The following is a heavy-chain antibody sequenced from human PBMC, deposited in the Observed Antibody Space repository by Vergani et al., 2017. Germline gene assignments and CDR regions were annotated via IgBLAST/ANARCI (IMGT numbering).Heavy chain of an antibody. J-gene: IGHJ4*02. Sequence: EVQLVESGGGLVKPGGSLRLSCAASGFTFSSYSMNWVRQAPGKGLEWVSSISSSSSYRYYADSVKGRFTISRDNAKNSLYLQMNSLRAEDTAVYYCARDLFYYDSSGYYSGVFDYWGQGTLVTVSS. CDR1: GFTFSSYS. CDR2: ISSSSSYR. D-gene: IGHD3-22*01. CDR3: ARDLFYYDSSGYYSGVFDY. V-gene: IGHV3-21*01.